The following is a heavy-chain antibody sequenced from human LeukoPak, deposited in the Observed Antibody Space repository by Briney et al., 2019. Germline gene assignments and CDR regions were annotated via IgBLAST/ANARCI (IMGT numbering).Heavy chain of an antibody. CDR2: INHSGST. J-gene: IGHJ4*02. CDR1: GGSFSGYY. D-gene: IGHD6-6*01. V-gene: IGHV4-34*01. CDR3: ARVYSSSSNAPAY. Sequence: SETLSLTCAVYGGSFSGYYWSWIRQPPGKGLEWIGEINHSGSTNYNPSLKSRVTISVDTSKNQFSLKLSSVTAADTAVYYCARVYSSSSNAPAYWGQGTLVTVSS.